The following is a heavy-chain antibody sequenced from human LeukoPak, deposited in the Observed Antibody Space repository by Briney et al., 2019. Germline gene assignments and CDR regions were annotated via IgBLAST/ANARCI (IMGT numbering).Heavy chain of an antibody. V-gene: IGHV3-66*01. D-gene: IGHD3-10*01. CDR1: GFTFSSYS. CDR3: ARGKEGNSYYGMDV. CDR2: IYSGGTT. J-gene: IGHJ6*02. Sequence: GGSLRLSCAASGFTFSSYSMNWVRQAPGEGLEWVSLIYSGGTTYYADSVKGRFTISRDNSKNTLYLQMNSLRAEDTAVYYCARGKEGNSYYGMDVWGQGTTVTVSS.